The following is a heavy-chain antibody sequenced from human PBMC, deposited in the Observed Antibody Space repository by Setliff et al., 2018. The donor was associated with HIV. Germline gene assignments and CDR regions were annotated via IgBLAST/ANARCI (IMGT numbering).Heavy chain of an antibody. Sequence: PGGSLRLSCAASGFTFSSYSMNWVRQAPGKGLEWVSYISSSSSTIYYADSVKGRFTISRDNAKNSLYLQMNSLRAEDTAVYYCARDLDYGDDWGQGTLVTVSS. D-gene: IGHD3-16*01. CDR1: GFTFSSYS. CDR2: ISSSSSTI. V-gene: IGHV3-48*04. CDR3: ARDLDYGDD. J-gene: IGHJ4*02.